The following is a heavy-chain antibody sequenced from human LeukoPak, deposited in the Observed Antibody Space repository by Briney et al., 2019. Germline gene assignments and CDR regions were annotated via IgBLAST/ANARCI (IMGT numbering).Heavy chain of an antibody. Sequence: SETLSLTCAVSGYSISSGYYWGWIRQPPGKGLEWIGSIYHSGSTYYNPSLKSRVTISVDTSKNQFSLKLSSVTAADTAVYYCAWIAARPDLDYWGQGTLVTVSS. V-gene: IGHV4-38-2*01. CDR2: IYHSGST. CDR3: AWIAARPDLDY. D-gene: IGHD6-6*01. CDR1: GYSISSGYY. J-gene: IGHJ4*02.